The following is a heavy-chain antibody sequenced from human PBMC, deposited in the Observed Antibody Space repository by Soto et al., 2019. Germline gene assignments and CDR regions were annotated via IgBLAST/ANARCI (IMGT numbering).Heavy chain of an antibody. Sequence: GGSLRLSCAASGFTFSAYAMSWVRQAPGKGLKWVSAISGTSPSTYYADSVQGRFTISRDSSRKTLFLQMNILRAEDTAVYFCAIPIFGVEYWGQGTRVTVSS. CDR3: AIPIFGVEY. D-gene: IGHD3-3*01. CDR2: ISGTSPST. V-gene: IGHV3-23*01. J-gene: IGHJ4*02. CDR1: GFTFSAYA.